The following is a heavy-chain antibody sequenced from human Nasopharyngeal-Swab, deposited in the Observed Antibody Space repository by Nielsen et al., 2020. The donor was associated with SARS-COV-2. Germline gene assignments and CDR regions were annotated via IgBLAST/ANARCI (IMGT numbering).Heavy chain of an antibody. CDR3: ARGSDYRAFDI. CDR2: IYYSGST. V-gene: IGHV4-59*01. J-gene: IGHJ3*02. Sequence: CQAPGKGLEWSGYIYYSGSTRYNPSLKSRVTISVDTSKNQFSLKVRSATAADTAVYYCARGSDYRAFDIWGQGTVVTVSS. D-gene: IGHD1-26*01.